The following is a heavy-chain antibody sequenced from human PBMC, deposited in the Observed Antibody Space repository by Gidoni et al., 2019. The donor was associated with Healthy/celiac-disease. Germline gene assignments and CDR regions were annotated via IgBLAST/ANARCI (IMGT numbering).Heavy chain of an antibody. D-gene: IGHD6-13*01. CDR3: AKLGEIIAAAGTSHFDY. CDR1: GFTFSSYG. J-gene: IGHJ4*02. V-gene: IGHV3-30*18. CDR2: RSYDGSNK. Sequence: QVQLVESGGGVVQPGRSLRLSCAASGFTFSSYGMHWVRQAPGKGLEWVAVRSYDGSNKYYADSVKGRFTIPRDNSKNTLYLQMNGLRAEDTAVYYCAKLGEIIAAAGTSHFDYWGQGTLVTVSS.